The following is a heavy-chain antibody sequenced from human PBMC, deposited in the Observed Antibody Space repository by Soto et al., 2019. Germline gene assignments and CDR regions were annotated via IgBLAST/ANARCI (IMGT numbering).Heavy chain of an antibody. CDR1: GFTFSSYG. J-gene: IGHJ4*02. Sequence: GGSLRLSCAASGFTFSSYGMHWVRQAPGKGLEWVAVISYDGSNKYYADSVKGRFTISRDNSKNTLYLQMNSLRAEDTAVYYCAKDSSIAARPDGFFDYWGQGTLVTVSS. CDR2: ISYDGSNK. CDR3: AKDSSIAARPDGFFDY. D-gene: IGHD6-6*01. V-gene: IGHV3-30*18.